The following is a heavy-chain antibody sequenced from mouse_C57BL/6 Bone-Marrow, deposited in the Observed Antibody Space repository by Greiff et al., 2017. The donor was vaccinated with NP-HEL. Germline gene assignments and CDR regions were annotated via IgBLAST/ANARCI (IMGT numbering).Heavy chain of an antibody. Sequence: EVNLVESGGGLVQPGGSLKLSCAASGFTFSDYGMAWVRQAPRKGPEWVAFISNLAYSIYYADTVTGRFTISRENAKNTLYLEMSSLRSEDTAMYYCARRYYGSSPWYFDVWGTGTTVTVSS. CDR2: ISNLAYSI. CDR1: GFTFSDYG. CDR3: ARRYYGSSPWYFDV. J-gene: IGHJ1*03. V-gene: IGHV5-15*01. D-gene: IGHD1-1*01.